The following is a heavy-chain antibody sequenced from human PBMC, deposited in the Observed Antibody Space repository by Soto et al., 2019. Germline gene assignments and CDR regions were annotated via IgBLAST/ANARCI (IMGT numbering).Heavy chain of an antibody. J-gene: IGHJ3*02. CDR3: ARDRPITMIVVVTPIDI. CDR2: ISAYNGNT. Sequence: ASAKVSCKASGYTFTSYGISWVRQAPGQGLEWMGWISAYNGNTNYAQKLQGRVTMTTDTSTSTAYMELRSLRSDDTAVYYCARDRPITMIVVVTPIDIWGQGTMVTVSS. V-gene: IGHV1-18*04. CDR1: GYTFTSYG. D-gene: IGHD3-22*01.